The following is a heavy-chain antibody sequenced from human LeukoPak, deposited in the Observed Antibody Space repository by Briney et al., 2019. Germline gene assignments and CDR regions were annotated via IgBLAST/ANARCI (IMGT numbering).Heavy chain of an antibody. CDR3: ARGYSSGWYGSPSGDY. CDR1: GFTFSSYW. Sequence: LPGGSLRLSCAASGFTFSSYWMPWVRHAPGKGLVWVSRINSDGSSTSYADSAKGRFTISRDNAKNTLYLQMNSLRAEDTAVYYCARGYSSGWYGSPSGDYWGQGTLVTVSS. D-gene: IGHD6-19*01. V-gene: IGHV3-74*01. J-gene: IGHJ4*02. CDR2: INSDGSST.